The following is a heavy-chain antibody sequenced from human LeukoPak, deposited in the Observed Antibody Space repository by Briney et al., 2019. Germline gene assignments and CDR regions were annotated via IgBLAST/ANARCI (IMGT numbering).Heavy chain of an antibody. J-gene: IGHJ4*02. D-gene: IGHD3-10*01. V-gene: IGHV3-7*03. CDR3: ARDSTYYYGSGSYSNFDY. CDR2: IKQDGSEK. CDR1: GFTFSSYW. Sequence: GGSLRLSCAASGFTFSSYWMSWVRQAPGKGLEWVANIKQDGSEKYYVDSVKGRFTISRDNAKNSLYLQMNSLRAEDTAVYYCARDSTYYYGSGSYSNFDYWGQGTLVTVSS.